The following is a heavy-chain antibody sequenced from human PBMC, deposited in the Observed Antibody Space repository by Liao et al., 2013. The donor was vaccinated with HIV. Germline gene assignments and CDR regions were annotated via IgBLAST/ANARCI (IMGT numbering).Heavy chain of an antibody. J-gene: IGHJ5*02. CDR3: ARGNIAAGSGWFDP. Sequence: QVQLQESGPGLVKPSETLSLTCTVSGGSTNIYSWSWIRQPAGKGLEWIGRIYFSGNTNYNPSLESRVTMSVDTSKNQFSLRLSSVTAADTAVYYCARGNIAAGSGWFDPWGQGNPGHRLL. V-gene: IGHV4-4*07. CDR1: GGSTNIYS. CDR2: IYFSGNT. D-gene: IGHD6-13*01.